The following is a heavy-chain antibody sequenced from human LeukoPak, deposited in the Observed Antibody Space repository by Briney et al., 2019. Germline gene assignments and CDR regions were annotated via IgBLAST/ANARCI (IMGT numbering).Heavy chain of an antibody. J-gene: IGHJ4*02. CDR1: GYSFTSYW. CDR3: ARSLYYDTSGFYY. CDR2: IYPGDSDT. Sequence: GESLKISCKGSGYSFTSYWIGWVRPLPGKGLEWMGIIYPGDSDTKYSPSFQGQVTMSADKSISTAYLQWSSLKASDTAMYFCARSLYYDTSGFYYWGQGTLVSVSS. V-gene: IGHV5-51*01. D-gene: IGHD3-22*01.